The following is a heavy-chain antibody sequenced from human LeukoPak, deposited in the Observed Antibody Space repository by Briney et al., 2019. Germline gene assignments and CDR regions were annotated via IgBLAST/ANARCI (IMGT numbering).Heavy chain of an antibody. CDR3: ARAPHLERIGWYGEDEF. J-gene: IGHJ1*01. D-gene: IGHD6-19*01. V-gene: IGHV3-64*01. CDR1: RFTFNSYA. Sequence: GVSVTLSCSASRFTFNSYARQWLPQAPGKAREYFTAISGNVHKTNYGSFVQGRFTVSRDNSKNTLYLQMGSLRTEDMAVYYCARAPHLERIGWYGEDEFRGQGTLVTVSS. CDR2: ISGNVHKT.